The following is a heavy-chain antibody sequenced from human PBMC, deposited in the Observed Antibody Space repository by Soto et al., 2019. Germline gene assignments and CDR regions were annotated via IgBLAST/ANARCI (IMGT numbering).Heavy chain of an antibody. J-gene: IGHJ4*02. V-gene: IGHV4-4*07. CDR3: ARDGVYCTNGVCSMLHFDY. CDR1: GGSISSYY. CDR2: FYTSGTT. D-gene: IGHD2-8*01. Sequence: SETLSLTXTVSGGSISSYYWSWIRQPAGKALEWIWLFYTSGTTNYKPSLKSRLTMSLDTSNNQFSLKLSSVTAADTAVYYCARDGVYCTNGVCSMLHFDYWGQGTLVTVS.